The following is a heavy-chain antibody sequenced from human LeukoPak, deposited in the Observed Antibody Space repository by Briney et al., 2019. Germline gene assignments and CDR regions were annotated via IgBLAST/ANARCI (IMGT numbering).Heavy chain of an antibody. CDR1: GFTFGDYA. CDR3: ARDYHDILTGYSSTPNY. J-gene: IGHJ4*02. V-gene: IGHV3-21*06. CDR2: ISSSSFYI. D-gene: IGHD3-9*01. Sequence: GGSLRLSCTASGFTFGDYAMTWVRQAPGKGLEWVSSISSSSFYIYYTDSVKGRFSISRDNAQNLLCLQMNSLRAEDTAVYYCARDYHDILTGYSSTPNYWGQGTLVTVSS.